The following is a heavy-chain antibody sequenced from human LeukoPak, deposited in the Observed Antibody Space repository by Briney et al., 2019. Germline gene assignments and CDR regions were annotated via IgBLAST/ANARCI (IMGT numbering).Heavy chain of an antibody. D-gene: IGHD2-21*02. CDR2: ISSSSSTI. CDR3: GRGPVTAPRGY. V-gene: IGHV3-48*01. CDR1: GFTFSSDS. J-gene: IGHJ4*02. Sequence: GGSLRLSCAASGFTFSSDSMNSVRQAAGKGLEWVSYISSSSSTIYYAASVKGRFTISRDNAKNSLYLQMNSLRAEDTAVYCCGRGPVTAPRGYWGQGTLVTVSS.